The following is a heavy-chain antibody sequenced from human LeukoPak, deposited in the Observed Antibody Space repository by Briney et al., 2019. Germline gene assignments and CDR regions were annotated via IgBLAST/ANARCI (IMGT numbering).Heavy chain of an antibody. CDR1: GGTFSSYA. CDR2: SNPFFGMA. J-gene: IGHJ4*02. D-gene: IGHD2-2*02. Sequence: SVKVTCKVSGGTFSSYAINWVGQAPAQGLEWMGRSNPFFGMANNEHKFQDRLMITADKSSSTTYMELSSLRSEYTAVYYCARDPRYCSSTRCYIDYWGQGTLVTVSS. CDR3: ARDPRYCSSTRCYIDY. V-gene: IGHV1-69*04.